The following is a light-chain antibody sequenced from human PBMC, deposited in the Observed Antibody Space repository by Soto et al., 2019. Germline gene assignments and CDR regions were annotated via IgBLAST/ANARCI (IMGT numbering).Light chain of an antibody. V-gene: IGKV1-33*01. J-gene: IGKJ5*01. CDR3: QQYDNLSIT. CDR2: DAS. CDR1: QDISNY. Sequence: DIQMTQSPSSLSASVGDRVTITCQASQDISNYLNWYQQKPGKAPKLLIYDASNLETGVPSRFSESGSGTDFTFTISSLQPEDIATYYCQQYDNLSITFGQGTRLEI.